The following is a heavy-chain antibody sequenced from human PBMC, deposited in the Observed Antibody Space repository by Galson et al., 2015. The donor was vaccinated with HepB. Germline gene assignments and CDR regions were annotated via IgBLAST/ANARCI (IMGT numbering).Heavy chain of an antibody. CDR1: GFTFSSYS. D-gene: IGHD3-22*01. CDR3: AREPYYYDSSGYCPDY. V-gene: IGHV3-21*01. Sequence: SLRLSCAASGFTFSSYSMNWVRRAPGKGLEWVSSISSSSSYIYYADSVKGRFTISRDNAKNSLYLQMNSLRAEDTAVYYCAREPYYYDSSGYCPDYWGQGTLVTVSS. CDR2: ISSSSSYI. J-gene: IGHJ4*02.